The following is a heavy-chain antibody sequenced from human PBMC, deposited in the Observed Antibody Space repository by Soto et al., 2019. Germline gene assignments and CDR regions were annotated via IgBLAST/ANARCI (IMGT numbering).Heavy chain of an antibody. V-gene: IGHV3-64*01. D-gene: IGHD2-21*01. J-gene: IGHJ6*02. CDR3: ARRIPFGYGMDV. CDR2: ITSNGGNT. CDR1: GFTFSSYA. Sequence: EVQLVESGGGLVQPGGSLRLSCAASGFTFSSYAMHWVRQAPGKGLEYVSGITSNGGNTDYASSVKGRFTISRDNSKNTLYLQMGSLRAEDMAMYYCARRIPFGYGMDVWGQGTTVTVSS.